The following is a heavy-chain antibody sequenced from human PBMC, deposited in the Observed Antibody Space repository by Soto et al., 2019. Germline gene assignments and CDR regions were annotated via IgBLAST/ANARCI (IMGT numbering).Heavy chain of an antibody. CDR1: GFTFNSYA. CDR3: AKTPLTILPGIFWFYP. V-gene: IGHV3-23*01. Sequence: EVQLLESGGGLVQPGGSLRLSCAASGFTFNSYAMSWVRQAPGKGLEWVSAISASGDSTYYADAVKGRFTISRDNSKNTLYLEMNSLRAEDTALYYCAKTPLTILPGIFWFYPWGQGTLVTVSS. CDR2: ISASGDST. J-gene: IGHJ5*02. D-gene: IGHD3-3*01.